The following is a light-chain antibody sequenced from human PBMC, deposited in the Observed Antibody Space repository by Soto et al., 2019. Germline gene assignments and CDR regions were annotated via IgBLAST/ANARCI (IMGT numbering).Light chain of an antibody. CDR3: SSYAGSNNLV. J-gene: IGLJ3*02. CDR1: SSDVGGYNY. V-gene: IGLV2-8*01. CDR2: EVS. Sequence: QSVLTQPPSASGSPGQSVTISCTGTSSDVGGYNYVSWYQQHPGKAPKLMIYEVSKQPSGVPDRFSGSKSGNTASLTVSGLQAEDEADYYCSSYAGSNNLVFGGGTKLPS.